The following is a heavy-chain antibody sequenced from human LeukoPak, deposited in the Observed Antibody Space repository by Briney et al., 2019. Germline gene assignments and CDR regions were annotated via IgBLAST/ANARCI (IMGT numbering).Heavy chain of an antibody. J-gene: IGHJ3*02. CDR1: GYSFTSYW. CDR3: ARPRSGSWYTAYDI. D-gene: IGHD6-13*01. Sequence: GESLKISCQGSGYSFTSYWIAWVRQMPGKGLEWMGIINPGDSDTRYSPSFQGQVTISADKSIRTAYLQWSSLKVSDTAMYYCARPRSGSWYTAYDIWGQGKMVTVS. V-gene: IGHV5-51*01. CDR2: INPGDSDT.